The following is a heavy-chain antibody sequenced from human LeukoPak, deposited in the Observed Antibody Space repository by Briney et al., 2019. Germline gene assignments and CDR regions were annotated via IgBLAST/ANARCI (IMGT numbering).Heavy chain of an antibody. CDR2: ISCDGSNK. D-gene: IGHD3-10*01. Sequence: QPGGSLRLSCAASGFTFSSYGMHWVRQAPGKGLEWVAVISCDGSNKYYADSVKGRFTISRDNSKNTLYLQMNSLRAEDTAVYYCAKDIENYYGPSVDYWGQGTLVTVSS. CDR3: AKDIENYYGPSVDY. V-gene: IGHV3-30*18. CDR1: GFTFSSYG. J-gene: IGHJ4*02.